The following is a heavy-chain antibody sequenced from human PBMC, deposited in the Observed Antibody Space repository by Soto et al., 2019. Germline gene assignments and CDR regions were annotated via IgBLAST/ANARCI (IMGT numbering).Heavy chain of an antibody. Sequence: ASVKVSCKVAGYTLTELSMHWVRQAPGKGLEWMGGFDPEDGETIYAQKFQGRVTMTEDTSTDTAYMELSSLRSEDTAVYSCATASPSPGSYSQFDPWGQGTLVTVSS. D-gene: IGHD3-10*01. CDR2: FDPEDGET. CDR1: GYTLTELS. J-gene: IGHJ5*02. CDR3: ATASPSPGSYSQFDP. V-gene: IGHV1-24*01.